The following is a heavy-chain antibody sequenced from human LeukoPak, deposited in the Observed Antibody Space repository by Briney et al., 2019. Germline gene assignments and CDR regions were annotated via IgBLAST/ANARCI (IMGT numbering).Heavy chain of an antibody. CDR3: ARGKRRMAAAGTFDY. CDR2: INHSGST. CDR1: GGSFSGYY. D-gene: IGHD6-13*01. Sequence: SETLSLTCAVYGGSFSGYYWSWIRQPPGKGLEWIGEINHSGSTNYNPSLKSRVTISVDTSKNQFSLKLSSVTAADTAVYYCARGKRRMAAAGTFDYWGQGTLVTVSS. J-gene: IGHJ4*02. V-gene: IGHV4-34*01.